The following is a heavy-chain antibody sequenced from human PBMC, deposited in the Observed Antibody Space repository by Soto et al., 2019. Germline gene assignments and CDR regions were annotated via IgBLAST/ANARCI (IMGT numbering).Heavy chain of an antibody. Sequence: QVYLVQSGAEMKKPGSSVKVSCKALRGTFTNYAFSWVRQAPGQGLEWMGGIMPFFGSGNYAQKFQGRINITADESTSSVYLELTSLRSEDTAVYYCARDRAGYYSHFVYWGQGTLVTVSS. D-gene: IGHD3-22*01. J-gene: IGHJ4*02. CDR2: IMPFFGSG. V-gene: IGHV1-69*01. CDR3: ARDRAGYYSHFVY. CDR1: RGTFTNYA.